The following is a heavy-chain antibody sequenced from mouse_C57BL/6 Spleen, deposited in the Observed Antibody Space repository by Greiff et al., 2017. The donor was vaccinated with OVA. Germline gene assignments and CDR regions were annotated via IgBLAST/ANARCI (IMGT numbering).Heavy chain of an antibody. D-gene: IGHD2-3*01. V-gene: IGHV5-17*01. J-gene: IGHJ3*01. CDR3: AILDGYYEAY. CDR2: ISSGSCTI. CDR1: GFTFSDYG. Sequence: EVQRVESGGGLVKPGGSLKLSCAASGFTFSDYGMHWVRQAPEKGLEWVAYISSGSCTIYYADTVKGRFTISRNNAKNTLFLQMTSLRSEDTAMYYCAILDGYYEAYWGQGTLVTVSA.